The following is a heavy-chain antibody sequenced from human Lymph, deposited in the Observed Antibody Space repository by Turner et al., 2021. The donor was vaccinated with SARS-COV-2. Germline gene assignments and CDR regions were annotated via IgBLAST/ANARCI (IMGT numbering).Heavy chain of an antibody. Sequence: EVQLVESGGGLVQPRQAGSTSCTASGFTLGDYAMSWVRQAPGKGLEWVDLIGSKAYGGTTQYAASVKGRFTISRDDSKSITYLQMNSLKTEDTAVYYCTRVKYCTGGSCYGYHFDYWGQGTLVTVSS. J-gene: IGHJ4*02. V-gene: IGHV3-49*04. D-gene: IGHD2-15*01. CDR3: TRVKYCTGGSCYGYHFDY. CDR1: GFTLGDYA. CDR2: IGSKAYGGTT.